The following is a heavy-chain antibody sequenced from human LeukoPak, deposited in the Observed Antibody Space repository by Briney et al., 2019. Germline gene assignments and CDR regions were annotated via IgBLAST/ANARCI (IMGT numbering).Heavy chain of an antibody. CDR2: IIPIPGIA. Sequence: GASVKVSCKASGGTFSSYAISWVRQAPGQGLEWMGRIIPIPGIANYAQKFQGRVTITADRSTSTAYMELSSLRSEDTAVYYCARDWGTMMIVADAFDIWGQGTMVTVSS. CDR1: GGTFSSYA. CDR3: ARDWGTMMIVADAFDI. V-gene: IGHV1-69*04. D-gene: IGHD3-22*01. J-gene: IGHJ3*02.